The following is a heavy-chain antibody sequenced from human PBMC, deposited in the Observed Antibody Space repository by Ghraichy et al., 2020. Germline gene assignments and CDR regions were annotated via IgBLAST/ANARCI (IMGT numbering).Heavy chain of an antibody. Sequence: SPTLSLTCGISGDSVSSSSAAWSWIRQSPSRGLEWLGRTYYRSKWYNDYAVSVKSRITISPDTSKNQFSLQLNSVTPEDTAVYHCTRGRDGYINYWGQGTLVTVSS. CDR1: GDSVSSSSAA. V-gene: IGHV6-1*01. D-gene: IGHD5-24*01. J-gene: IGHJ4*02. CDR2: TYYRSKWYN. CDR3: TRGRDGYINY.